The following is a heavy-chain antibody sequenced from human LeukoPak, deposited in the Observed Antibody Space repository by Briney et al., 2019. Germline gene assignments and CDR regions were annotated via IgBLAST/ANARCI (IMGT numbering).Heavy chain of an antibody. Sequence: SGRSLRLSCAASGFTFSNYAMVWVRQAPGKGLEYVSAISSNGGNTDYADSVKGRYTISRDNSKNTLYLQMNTLRADDTAVYYCAKDVRRGSYSGGCPDYWGQGTLVTVSS. CDR3: AKDVRRGSYSGGCPDY. J-gene: IGHJ4*02. V-gene: IGHV3-64*04. D-gene: IGHD6-19*01. CDR2: ISSNGGNT. CDR1: GFTFSNYA.